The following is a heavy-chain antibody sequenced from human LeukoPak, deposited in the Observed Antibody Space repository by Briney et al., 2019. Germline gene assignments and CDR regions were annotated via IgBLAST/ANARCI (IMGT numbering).Heavy chain of an antibody. Sequence: PSETLSLTCTVSGGSISSSSYYWGWIRQPPGKGLEWIGSIYYSGSTYYNPSLKSRVTISVDTSKNQLSLKLSSVTAADTAVYYCSTPRGGSGWSDYWGQGTLVTVSS. CDR2: IYYSGST. CDR3: STPRGGSGWSDY. D-gene: IGHD6-19*01. CDR1: GGSISSSSYY. V-gene: IGHV4-39*07. J-gene: IGHJ4*02.